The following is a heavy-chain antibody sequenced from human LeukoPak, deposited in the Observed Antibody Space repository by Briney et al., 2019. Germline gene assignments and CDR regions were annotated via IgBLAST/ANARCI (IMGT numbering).Heavy chain of an antibody. V-gene: IGHV5-51*01. D-gene: IGHD6-19*01. CDR3: ARRGRYSSGRGEFDY. CDR1: GYNFTNYW. J-gene: IGHJ4*02. CDR2: IFDDDSDT. Sequence: GESLKISCKGSGYNFTNYWIGWVRQMPGKGLECMGIIFDDDSDTRYSPSFQGQVTITAEKSISTAYLQWNSLKASDTAMYYCARRGRYSSGRGEFDYWGQGTLVTVSS.